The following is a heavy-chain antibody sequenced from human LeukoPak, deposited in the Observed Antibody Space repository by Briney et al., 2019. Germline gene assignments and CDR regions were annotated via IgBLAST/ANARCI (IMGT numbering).Heavy chain of an antibody. J-gene: IGHJ6*03. CDR2: IYYSGST. V-gene: IGHV4-59*01. D-gene: IGHD5-18*01. CDR1: GGSISNYY. CDR3: AREGEYSYGYNYYHQYMDV. Sequence: PSGTLSLTCTVSGGSISNYYWSWIRQPPGKGLEWIGHIYYSGSTNYNPSLKSRVTISVDTSKNQFSLKLSSVTAADTAVYYCAREGEYSYGYNYYHQYMDVWGKGTTVTVSS.